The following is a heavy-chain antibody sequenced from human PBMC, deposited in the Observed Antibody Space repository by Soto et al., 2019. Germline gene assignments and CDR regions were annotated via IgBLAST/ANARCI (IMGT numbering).Heavy chain of an antibody. Sequence: PSETLSLTCTVSGGSISSGDYYWSWIRQPPGKGLEWIGYIYYSGSTYYNPSLKSRVTISVDTSKNQFSLKLSSVTAADTAVYYCARSPGSGPRHFDYWGQGTLVTVSS. D-gene: IGHD6-19*01. CDR2: IYYSGST. J-gene: IGHJ4*02. V-gene: IGHV4-30-4*01. CDR1: GGSISSGDYY. CDR3: ARSPGSGPRHFDY.